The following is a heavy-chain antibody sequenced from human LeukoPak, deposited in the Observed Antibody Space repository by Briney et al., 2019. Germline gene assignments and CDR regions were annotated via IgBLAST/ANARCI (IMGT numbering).Heavy chain of an antibody. CDR1: GFTFSNYW. CDR2: INQDGSEK. Sequence: GGSLRLSCATSGFTFSNYWMSWVRQAPGKGLEWVANINQDGSEKYYVDSVKGRFTISRDNAKNSLYLQMHRLRADDTAVYYCARVPRWLVPEYFQHWGQGTLVTVSS. CDR3: ARVPRWLVPEYFQH. J-gene: IGHJ1*01. V-gene: IGHV3-7*03. D-gene: IGHD6-19*01.